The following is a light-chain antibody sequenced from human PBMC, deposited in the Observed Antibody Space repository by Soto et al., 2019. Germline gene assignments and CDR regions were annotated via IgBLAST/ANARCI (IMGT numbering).Light chain of an antibody. V-gene: IGLV2-14*01. CDR2: EVS. Sequence: QSALTQPASVSGSPGQSITISCTGTNSDVGGYNYVSWYQHHPVKAPKLMIYEVSNRPSGVSDRFSGSRSGNTASLTISGLQAEDESDYYCISYTSSSTWVFGGGTQLTVL. J-gene: IGLJ3*02. CDR3: ISYTSSSTWV. CDR1: NSDVGGYNY.